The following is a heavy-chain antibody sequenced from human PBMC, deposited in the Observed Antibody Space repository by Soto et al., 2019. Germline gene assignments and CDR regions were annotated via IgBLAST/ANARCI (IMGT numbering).Heavy chain of an antibody. J-gene: IGHJ4*02. D-gene: IGHD6-13*01. CDR3: AREVSSSWYVYYFDS. CDR1: GFTFSSDW. Sequence: PGGSLRLSCAASGFTFSSDWMSWFRQAPGRWLEWVANIKQDGSEKYYVDSVKGRFTISRDNAKTSLYLQMNSLRAEDTAVYYCAREVSSSWYVYYFDSWGQGTLVTVSS. CDR2: IKQDGSEK. V-gene: IGHV3-7*01.